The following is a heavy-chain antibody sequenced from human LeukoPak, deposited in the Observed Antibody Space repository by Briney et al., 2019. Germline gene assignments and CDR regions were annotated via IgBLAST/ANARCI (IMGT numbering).Heavy chain of an antibody. J-gene: IGHJ4*02. Sequence: GGSLRLSCAASRFTFSTYSMNWVHQAPGKGLEWVAVISYDGSNKYYADSVKGRFTISRDNSKNTLYLQMNSLRAEDTAVYYCARERGYSYGLFDYWGQGTLVTVSS. CDR3: ARERGYSYGLFDY. CDR2: ISYDGSNK. D-gene: IGHD5-18*01. V-gene: IGHV3-30*03. CDR1: RFTFSTYS.